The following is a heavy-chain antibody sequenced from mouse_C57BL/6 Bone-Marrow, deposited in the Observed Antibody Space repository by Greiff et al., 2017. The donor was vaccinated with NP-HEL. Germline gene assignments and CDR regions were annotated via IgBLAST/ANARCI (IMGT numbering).Heavy chain of an antibody. D-gene: IGHD2-5*01. CDR2: ISSGSSTI. J-gene: IGHJ3*01. CDR1: GFTFSDYG. Sequence: EVQGVESGGGLVKPGGSLKLSCAASGFTFSDYGMHWVRQAPEKGLEWVAYISSGSSTIYYADTVKGRFTISRDNAKNTLFLQMTRLRAEDTAMYYCARSPYYSNYEFAYWGQGTLVTVSA. V-gene: IGHV5-17*01. CDR3: ARSPYYSNYEFAY.